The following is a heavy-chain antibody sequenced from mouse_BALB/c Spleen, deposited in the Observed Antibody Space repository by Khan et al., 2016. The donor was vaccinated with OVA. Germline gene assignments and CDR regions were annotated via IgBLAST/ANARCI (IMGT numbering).Heavy chain of an antibody. CDR2: ISGDSSTI. D-gene: IGHD1-1*01. Sequence: EVMLVESGGGLVQPGGSRKLSCAASGFTFSSYGMHWVRQAPEKGLEWVAYISGDSSTIHYTDTVKGRFTISRDNPKNTLSLQMTSLMSEDTAMYYCATSYYYGYYFDYWGPGTTLTVSS. CDR1: GFTFSSYG. V-gene: IGHV5-17*02. CDR3: ATSYYYGYYFDY. J-gene: IGHJ2*01.